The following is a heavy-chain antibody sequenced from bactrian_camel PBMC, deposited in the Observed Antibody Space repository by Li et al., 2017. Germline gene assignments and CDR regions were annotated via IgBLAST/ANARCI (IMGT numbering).Heavy chain of an antibody. Sequence: HVQLVESGGGSVQPGGSLRLSCAVSGYPHRDSTYCLSWFRQAPGKEREGIAGIVVGGTQTHYADSVKGRFTISQDNAKNILYLEMNNLQPEDTAMYYCAARQPCRVWLGYEDPGEYNIWGQGTQVTVS. CDR2: IVVGGTQT. J-gene: IGHJ4*01. D-gene: IGHD5*01. CDR3: AARQPCRVWLGYEDPGEYNI. CDR1: GYPHRDSTYC. V-gene: IGHV3S6*01.